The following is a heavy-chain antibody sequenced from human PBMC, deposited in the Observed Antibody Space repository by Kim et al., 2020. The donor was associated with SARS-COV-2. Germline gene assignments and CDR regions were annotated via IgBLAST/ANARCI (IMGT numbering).Heavy chain of an antibody. J-gene: IGHJ4*02. V-gene: IGHV3-9*01. CDR1: GFTFDDYA. CDR2: ISWNSGSI. Sequence: GGSLRLSCAASGFTFDDYAMHWVRQAPGKGLEWVSGISWNSGSIGYAHFVKGRFTISRDNAKNSLYLQMNSLRAEDTALYYCAKDSNPGYCSGGSCYNFDYWGQGTLVTVSS. CDR3: AKDSNPGYCSGGSCYNFDY. D-gene: IGHD2-15*01.